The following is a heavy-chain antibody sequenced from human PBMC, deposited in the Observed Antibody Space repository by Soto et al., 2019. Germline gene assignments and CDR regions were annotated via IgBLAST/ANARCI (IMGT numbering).Heavy chain of an antibody. Sequence: GGSLRLSCAASGFTFSSYGMHWVRQAPGKGLEWVAVIWYDGSNKYYADSVKGRFTISRDNSKNTLYLQMNSLRAEDTAVYYCARAGFMKTTFDYWGQGTLVTVSS. CDR2: IWYDGSNK. CDR1: GFTFSSYG. CDR3: ARAGFMKTTFDY. V-gene: IGHV3-33*01. J-gene: IGHJ4*02. D-gene: IGHD3-16*01.